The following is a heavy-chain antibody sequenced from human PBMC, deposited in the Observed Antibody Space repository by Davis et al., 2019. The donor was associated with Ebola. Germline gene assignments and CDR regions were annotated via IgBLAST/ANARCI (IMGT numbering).Heavy chain of an antibody. CDR1: GFTFSTYA. CDR3: VKTRSNWWNDALEI. D-gene: IGHD2-8*02. Sequence: GESLKISCAASGFTFSTYAMPWVRQAPGKGLEWVSLITGCISSTYYADSVKGRFTISRDNSKNTLDLQMNSLRPEDTAVYYCVKTRSNWWNDALEIWGRGTMVIVSS. V-gene: IGHV3-23*01. J-gene: IGHJ3*02. CDR2: ITGCISST.